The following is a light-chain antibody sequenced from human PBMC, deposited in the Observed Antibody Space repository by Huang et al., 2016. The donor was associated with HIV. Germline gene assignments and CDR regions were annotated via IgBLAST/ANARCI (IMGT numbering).Light chain of an antibody. Sequence: EIVMTQSPATLSVSPGERATLSCRASQSVNSNLAWYQQKPGQAPRLLIYGADTRATGMPARFSGSGSGTECTLTISSLQSEDFAVYYCQQYNKWLTFGGGTKVEIK. CDR3: QQYNKWLT. CDR1: QSVNSN. CDR2: GAD. V-gene: IGKV3-15*01. J-gene: IGKJ4*01.